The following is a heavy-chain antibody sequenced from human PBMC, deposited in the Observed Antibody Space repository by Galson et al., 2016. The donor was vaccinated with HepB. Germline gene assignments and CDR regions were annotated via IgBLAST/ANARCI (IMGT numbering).Heavy chain of an antibody. CDR2: IDHGGVT. J-gene: IGHJ6*02. CDR3: ARGSLVASADV. Sequence: LSLTCAVYGGSFNGYYWTWFRQSPGKGLEWIGEIDHGGVTSNNPSLKSRVSISVDTSERQFSLKVTSEHAADTAVYYCARGSLVASADVWGQGTTVTVSS. CDR1: GGSFNGYY. D-gene: IGHD2-2*01. V-gene: IGHV4-34*01.